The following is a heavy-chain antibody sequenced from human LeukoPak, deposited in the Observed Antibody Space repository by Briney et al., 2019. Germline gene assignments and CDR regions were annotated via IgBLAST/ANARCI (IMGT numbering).Heavy chain of an antibody. CDR1: GGSISSSSYY. V-gene: IGHV4-39*01. CDR3: ARLTLLSGGVD. CDR2: IYYSGST. J-gene: IGHJ4*02. D-gene: IGHD2-2*01. Sequence: PSETLSLTCTVSGGSISSSSYYWGWIRQPPGKGLEWIGSIYYSGSTYYNPSLKSRVTISVDTSKNQFSLKLSSVTAADTAVYYCARLTLLSGGVDWGQGTLVTVSS.